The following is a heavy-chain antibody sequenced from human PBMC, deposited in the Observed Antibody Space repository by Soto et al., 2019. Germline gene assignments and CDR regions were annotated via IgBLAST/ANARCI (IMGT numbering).Heavy chain of an antibody. CDR2: IYYSGST. CDR1: GGSISSSSYY. J-gene: IGHJ4*02. Sequence: QLQLQESGPGLVKPSETLSLTCTVSGGSISSSSYYWGWIRQPPGKGLEWIGSIYYSGSTYYNPSLKSRVTISVDTSKNQFSLKLSSVTAADTAVYYCARGGSSSVRYFDYWGQGTLVTVSS. D-gene: IGHD6-13*01. CDR3: ARGGSSSVRYFDY. V-gene: IGHV4-39*01.